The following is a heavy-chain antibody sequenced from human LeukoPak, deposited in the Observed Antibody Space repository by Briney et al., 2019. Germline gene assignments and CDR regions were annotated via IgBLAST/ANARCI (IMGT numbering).Heavy chain of an antibody. CDR2: INPNSGGT. J-gene: IGHJ4*02. Sequence: ASVKVSCKASGYTFTGYYMHWVRQAPGQGLEWMGWINPNSGGTNYAQKFQGRVTMTRDTSISTAYMELSSLRSDDTAVYYCARVLVHGYNADYWGQGTLVTVSS. CDR3: ARVLVHGYNADY. D-gene: IGHD5-24*01. CDR1: GYTFTGYY. V-gene: IGHV1-2*02.